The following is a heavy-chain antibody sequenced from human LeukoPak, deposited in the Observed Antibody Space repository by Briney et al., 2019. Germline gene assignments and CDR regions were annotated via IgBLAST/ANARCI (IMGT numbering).Heavy chain of an antibody. J-gene: IGHJ5*02. Sequence: PGGSLRLSCAASGFTFSSYWMSWVRQAPGKGLEWVGFIRSKAYGGTTEYAASVKGRFTISRDDSKSIAYLQMNSLKTEDTAVYYCTRVPYYDYVWGSYRGWFDPWGQGTLVTVSS. CDR1: GFTFSSYW. D-gene: IGHD3-16*02. CDR3: TRVPYYDYVWGSYRGWFDP. CDR2: IRSKAYGGTT. V-gene: IGHV3-49*04.